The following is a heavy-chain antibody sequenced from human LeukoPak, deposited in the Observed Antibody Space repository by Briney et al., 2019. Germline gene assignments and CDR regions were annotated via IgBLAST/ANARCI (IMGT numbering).Heavy chain of an antibody. J-gene: IGHJ4*02. V-gene: IGHV3-74*01. CDR2: INSDGSIT. CDR1: GFTFSNYW. Sequence: PGGSLRLSCAASGFTFSNYWMHWVRQAPGKGLVWVSRINSDGSITDYADSVKGRFTISRDNAKNTVFLQMNSLRAEDTALYYCSRARGYLDYWGQGALVTVSS. CDR3: SRARGYLDY. D-gene: IGHD3-22*01.